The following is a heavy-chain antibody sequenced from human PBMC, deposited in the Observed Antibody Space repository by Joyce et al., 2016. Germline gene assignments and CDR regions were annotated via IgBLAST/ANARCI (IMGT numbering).Heavy chain of an antibody. J-gene: IGHJ6*02. Sequence: EVQLVESGGRLVQPGGSLRLSCAASGFMFSSYWMIWVRQAPVKGLEWVANINQDGSEKNYVDSVKGRFTISRDNAKKSLYLQMNSLRAEDTAVYYCAREARMQLTYYYFGLDVWGQGTTVVVSS. CDR3: AREARMQLTYYYFGLDV. CDR1: GFMFSSYW. V-gene: IGHV3-7*01. D-gene: IGHD5-18*01. CDR2: INQDGSEK.